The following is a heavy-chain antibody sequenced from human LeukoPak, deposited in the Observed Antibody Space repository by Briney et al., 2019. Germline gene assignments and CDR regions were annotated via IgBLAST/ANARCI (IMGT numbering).Heavy chain of an antibody. CDR2: ISPNSGDT. D-gene: IGHD4-23*01. CDR3: ARGIGWVTRDF. CDR1: GYTFAGYY. V-gene: IGHV1-2*06. Sequence: ASVKVSCKASGYTFAGYYMHWVRQAPGQGLEWMGRISPNSGDTDYAQNFQGRVTMTRDTSISTAYMELSRLRSDDTAVYYCARGIGWVTRDFWGQGTLVTVSS. J-gene: IGHJ4*02.